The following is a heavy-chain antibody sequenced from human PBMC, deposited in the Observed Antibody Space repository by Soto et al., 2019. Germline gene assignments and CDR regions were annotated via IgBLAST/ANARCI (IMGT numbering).Heavy chain of an antibody. D-gene: IGHD3-16*01. CDR1: GFTFSSYG. CDR2: ISYDGSNK. Sequence: PGGSLRLSCAASGFTFSSYGMHWVRQAPGKGLEWVAVISYDGSNKYYADSVKGRFTISRDNSKNTLYLQMNSLRAEDTAVYYCAKAGGLGAFDIWGQGTMVTVSS. V-gene: IGHV3-30*18. J-gene: IGHJ3*02. CDR3: AKAGGLGAFDI.